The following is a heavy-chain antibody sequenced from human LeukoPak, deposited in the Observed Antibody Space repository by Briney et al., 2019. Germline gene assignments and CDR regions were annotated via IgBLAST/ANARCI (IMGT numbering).Heavy chain of an antibody. Sequence: PGGSLRLSCGASGFIFRNYAMSWVRQAPGEGLEWVSGISDNGGGRYYADSVKGRFTISRDNSKNMLYLQMNSLRAEDTAVYYCVKESGALGAPLYDYWGRGILVTASS. J-gene: IGHJ4*02. V-gene: IGHV3-23*01. CDR2: ISDNGGGR. CDR3: VKESGALGAPLYDY. D-gene: IGHD4/OR15-4a*01. CDR1: GFIFRNYA.